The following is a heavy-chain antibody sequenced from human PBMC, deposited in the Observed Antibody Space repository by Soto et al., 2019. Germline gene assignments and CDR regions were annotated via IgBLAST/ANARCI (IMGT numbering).Heavy chain of an antibody. V-gene: IGHV1-69*02. CDR2: FNPILSFS. Sequence: QVQLVQSGAEVKKPGSSVKVSCKASGDTFNFYTIKWVRQAPGLGLEWMGRFNPILSFSNSALKFQGRVTLTADKSTSTSYMLLSSLRSEDTAIYYCATSFGSGSRAFDYWGQGALVTVSS. D-gene: IGHD3-10*01. J-gene: IGHJ4*02. CDR1: GDTFNFYT. CDR3: ATSFGSGSRAFDY.